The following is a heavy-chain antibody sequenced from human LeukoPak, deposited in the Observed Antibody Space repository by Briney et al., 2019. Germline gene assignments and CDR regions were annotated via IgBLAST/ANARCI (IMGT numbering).Heavy chain of an antibody. Sequence: GGSLRLSCATSAFTLSSYSMNWVRHAQGKGLESVSSISSSSSYIYYADSVKGRFTISRDNAKSSLYLQMNSLRAEDTAVYYCARDSETTVTTCDYWGQGTLVTVSS. J-gene: IGHJ4*02. V-gene: IGHV3-21*01. CDR3: ARDSETTVTTCDY. D-gene: IGHD4-17*01. CDR1: AFTLSSYS. CDR2: ISSSSSYI.